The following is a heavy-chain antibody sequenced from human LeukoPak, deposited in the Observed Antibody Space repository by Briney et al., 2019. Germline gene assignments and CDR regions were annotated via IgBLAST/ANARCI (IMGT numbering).Heavy chain of an antibody. Sequence: GGSLRDSSAAPGFTSSGFSMYCVCPAPGKGLGWGSYILISGSGSDYTGSVKGRFTISRDNAKISLYLQMNSLRSEDTAVYYCARGDSRGSDYSAEYFQHWGQGTLVAVSS. CDR2: ILISGSGS. V-gene: IGHV3-48*04. CDR1: GFTSSGFS. D-gene: IGHD1-26*01. CDR3: ARGDSRGSDYSAEYFQH. J-gene: IGHJ1*01.